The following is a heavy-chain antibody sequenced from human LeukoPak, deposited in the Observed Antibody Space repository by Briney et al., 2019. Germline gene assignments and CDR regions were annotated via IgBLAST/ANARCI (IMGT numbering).Heavy chain of an antibody. CDR3: ARDRYYYDSSGYYPEYWYFDL. D-gene: IGHD3-22*01. CDR2: IYYSGST. V-gene: IGHV4-59*01. CDR1: GGSISSYY. Sequence: SETLSLTCTVSGGSISSYYWSWIRQPPGKGLEWIGYIYYSGSTNYNPSLKSQVTISVDTSKNQFSLKLSSVTAADTAVYYCARDRYYYDSSGYYPEYWYFDLWGRGTLVTVSS. J-gene: IGHJ2*01.